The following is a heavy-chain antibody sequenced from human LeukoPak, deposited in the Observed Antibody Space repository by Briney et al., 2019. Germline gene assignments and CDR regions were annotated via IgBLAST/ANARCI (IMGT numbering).Heavy chain of an antibody. CDR2: IDPEDGEA. V-gene: IGHV1-24*01. CDR1: GYSLSEVS. J-gene: IGHJ4*02. Sequence: WASVKVSCKVSGYSLSEVSTHWVRQAPGKGLEWMGGIDPEDGEAIFAQTIQGRVTMTEDTSIDTAYMELSSLRAEDTAVYYCARDTGDYNNYSWYFDYWGQGTLVTVSS. D-gene: IGHD4-11*01. CDR3: ARDTGDYNNYSWYFDY.